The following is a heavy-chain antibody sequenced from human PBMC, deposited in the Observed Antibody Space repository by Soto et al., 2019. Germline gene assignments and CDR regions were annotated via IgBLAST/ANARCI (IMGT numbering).Heavy chain of an antibody. D-gene: IGHD5-18*01. CDR2: IYYSGIS. Sequence: QVQLLESGPGLVKPSQTLSLICNVSGASISSGGYYWSWIRQRPGGGLEWLGFIYYSGISHYSPSLKSRATISVDTSKTKFSLRLISATAAATAVYYCARTEWIQLWFDYWGQGALVTVS. J-gene: IGHJ4*02. CDR1: GASISSGGYY. CDR3: ARTEWIQLWFDY. V-gene: IGHV4-30-4*01.